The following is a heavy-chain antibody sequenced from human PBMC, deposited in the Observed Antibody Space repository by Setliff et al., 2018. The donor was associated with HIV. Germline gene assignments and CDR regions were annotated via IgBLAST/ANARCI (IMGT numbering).Heavy chain of an antibody. CDR3: TTTLRSTTSGPH. V-gene: IGHV3-15*01. D-gene: IGHD2-2*01. Sequence: PGESLRLSCTASGFTFTNAWMSWVRQAPGKGLEWVGRIKSKTDGGTTDYAAPVKGRFTFARDDSKNTLYLQMNSLKTEDTAVYYCTTTLRSTTSGPHWGQGTLVTVSS. CDR1: GFTFTNAW. CDR2: IKSKTDGGTT. J-gene: IGHJ4*02.